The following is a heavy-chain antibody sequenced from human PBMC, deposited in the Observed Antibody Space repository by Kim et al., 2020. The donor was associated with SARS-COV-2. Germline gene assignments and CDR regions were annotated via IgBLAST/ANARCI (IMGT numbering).Heavy chain of an antibody. V-gene: IGHV1-18*01. CDR2: ISAYNGNT. J-gene: IGHJ3*02. CDR1: GYTFTSYG. Sequence: ASVKVSCKASGYTFTSYGISWVRQAPGQGLEWMGWISAYNGNTNYAQKLHGRVTMTTDTSTSTAYMELRSLRSDDTAVYYCASTYCSSTSCRGGNDAFDIWGQGTMVTVSS. CDR3: ASTYCSSTSCRGGNDAFDI. D-gene: IGHD2-2*01.